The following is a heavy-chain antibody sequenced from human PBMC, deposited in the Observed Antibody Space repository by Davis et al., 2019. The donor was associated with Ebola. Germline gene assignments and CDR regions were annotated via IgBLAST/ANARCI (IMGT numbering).Heavy chain of an antibody. Sequence: ESLKISCAASGFTFDDYAMTWIRQPPGKGLEWIGSIYYSGSTNYNPSLKSRVTISVDTSKNQFSLKLSSVTAADTAVYYCARHSWYYSYYYGMDVWGQGTTVTVSS. D-gene: IGHD6-13*01. CDR2: IYYSGST. CDR3: ARHSWYYSYYYGMDV. CDR1: GFTFDDYA. V-gene: IGHV4-59*08. J-gene: IGHJ6*02.